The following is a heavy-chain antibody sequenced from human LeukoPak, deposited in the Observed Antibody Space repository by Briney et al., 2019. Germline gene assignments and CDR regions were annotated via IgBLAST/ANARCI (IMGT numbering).Heavy chain of an antibody. CDR2: INHSGST. V-gene: IGHV4-39*07. CDR1: GGSISTNIYY. Sequence: PSETLSLTCAISGGSISTNIYYWGWIRQPPGKGLEWIGEINHSGSTNYNPSLKSRVTISVDTSKNQFSLKLSSVTAADTAVYXXXXXGNSWPRYWFDPWGQGTLVTVSS. D-gene: IGHD6-13*01. J-gene: IGHJ5*02. CDR3: XXXGNSWPRYWFDP.